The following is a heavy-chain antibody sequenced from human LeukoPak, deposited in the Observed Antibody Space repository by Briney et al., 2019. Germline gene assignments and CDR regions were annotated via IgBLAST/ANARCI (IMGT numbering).Heavy chain of an antibody. CDR3: ARDRLSVGATGYYYYYMDV. J-gene: IGHJ6*03. CDR1: GFTFSSDG. V-gene: IGHV3-33*01. D-gene: IGHD1-26*01. CDR2: IWYDGSNK. Sequence: GGSLRLSCAASGFTFSSDGMHWVRQTPGKGRERVAVIWYDGSNKYYADSLKGRFTISRENSKNTLYLQMNSLRAEDTAVYYCARDRLSVGATGYYYYYMDVWGKGTTVTVSS.